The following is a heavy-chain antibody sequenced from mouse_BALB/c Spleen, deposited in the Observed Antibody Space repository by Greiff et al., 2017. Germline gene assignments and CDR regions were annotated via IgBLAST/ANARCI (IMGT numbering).Heavy chain of an antibody. V-gene: IGHV5-17*02. Sequence: EVQVVESGGGLVQPGGSRKLSCAASGFTFSSFGMHWVRQAPEKGLEWVAYISSGSSTIYYADTVKGRFTISRDNPKNTLFLPMTSLRSEDTAMYYCARACYNRYDEFAYGGQGTRVTVSA. J-gene: IGHJ3*01. CDR3: ARACYNRYDEFAY. D-gene: IGHD2-14*01. CDR1: GFTFSSFG. CDR2: ISSGSSTI.